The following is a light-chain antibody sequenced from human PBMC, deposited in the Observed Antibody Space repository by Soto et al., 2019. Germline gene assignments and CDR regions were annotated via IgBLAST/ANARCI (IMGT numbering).Light chain of an antibody. V-gene: IGKV1-5*03. CDR1: QSISSW. J-gene: IGKJ2*01. CDR3: QQYNSYSYT. Sequence: DIQMTQSPSTLSASVGDRVTITCRASQSISSWLPWYQQKPGKAPKLLIYKASSLESGVPSRFSGSGSGTEITLTISSLQPDDFATYYCQQYNSYSYTFGEGTKLEIK. CDR2: KAS.